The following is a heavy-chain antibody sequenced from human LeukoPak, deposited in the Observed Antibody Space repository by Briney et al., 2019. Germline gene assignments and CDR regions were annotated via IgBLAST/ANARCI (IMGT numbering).Heavy chain of an antibody. CDR2: INSDGNDT. D-gene: IGHD6-13*01. CDR1: GFTFSGYW. CDR3: TRDFYSSSWD. Sequence: GGSLRLSCAVSGFTFSGYWMNWVRQAPGKGLVWVSRINSDGNDTTYADSVKGRFTSSRDNAKKMLFLQMTSLRAEDTAVYYCTRDFYSSSWDWGQGTLVTVSS. V-gene: IGHV3-74*01. J-gene: IGHJ1*01.